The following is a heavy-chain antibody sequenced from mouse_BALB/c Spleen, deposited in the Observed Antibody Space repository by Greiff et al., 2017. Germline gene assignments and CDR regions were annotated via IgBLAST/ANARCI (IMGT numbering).Heavy chain of an antibody. D-gene: IGHD2-14*01. J-gene: IGHJ2*01. Sequence: EVQLQQSGPELVKPGASLKLSCTASGYTFTSYVMHWVKQQPGQGLEWIGYINPYNDGTKYNEKFKGKATLTTDKSSSTPYIELSSLTAEDTAVYYCARGDYRYYMDYWGQGTTLTVSS. CDR2: INPYNDGT. CDR1: GYTFTSYV. CDR3: ARGDYRYYMDY. V-gene: IGHV1-14*01.